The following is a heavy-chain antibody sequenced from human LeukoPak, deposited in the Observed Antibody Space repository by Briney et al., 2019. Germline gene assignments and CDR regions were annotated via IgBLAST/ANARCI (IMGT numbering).Heavy chain of an antibody. J-gene: IGHJ4*02. CDR3: SGGWEPRDFDY. CDR1: GFTFSSYG. CDR2: ISYDGSNK. Sequence: GGSLRLSCAASGFTFSSYGMHWVRQAPGKGLEWVAVISYDGSNKYYADSVKGRFTISRDNSKNTLYLQMNSLRAEDTAVYYCSGGWEPRDFDYWGQGTLVTVSS. V-gene: IGHV3-30*03. D-gene: IGHD1-26*01.